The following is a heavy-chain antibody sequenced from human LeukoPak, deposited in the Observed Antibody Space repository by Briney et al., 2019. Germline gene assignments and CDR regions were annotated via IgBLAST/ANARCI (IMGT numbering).Heavy chain of an antibody. CDR3: GSRRRRGYRYGYYAFDI. J-gene: IGHJ3*02. CDR2: INYSGST. CDR1: SESFSGYY. D-gene: IGHD5-18*01. Sequence: SETLSLTCAVYSESFSGYYWSGMRQPPGKGLEWMGEINYSGSTNYSPSLKSRITISVDTSKNQCSLKPRPLTAADTAVYFCGSRRRRGYRYGYYAFDIWGQGAMVTVSS. V-gene: IGHV4-34*01.